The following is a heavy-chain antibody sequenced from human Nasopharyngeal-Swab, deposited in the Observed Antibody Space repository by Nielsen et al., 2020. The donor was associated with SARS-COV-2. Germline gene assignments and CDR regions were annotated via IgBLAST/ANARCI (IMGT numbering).Heavy chain of an antibody. CDR2: ISSSGNP. V-gene: IGHV4-59*01. CDR1: GGSIRNYY. D-gene: IGHD2-2*02. J-gene: IGHJ6*03. CDR3: ARDLLKTTPAGYTYYYVDV. Sequence: SETLSLTCTVSGGSIRNYYWTWIRQPPGGGLEWIGYISSSGNPNYHPSLKSRVSMSLDSSKNQFSLKLTSVTTADTAIYFGARDLLKTTPAGYTYYYVDVWGKGTSVTVSS.